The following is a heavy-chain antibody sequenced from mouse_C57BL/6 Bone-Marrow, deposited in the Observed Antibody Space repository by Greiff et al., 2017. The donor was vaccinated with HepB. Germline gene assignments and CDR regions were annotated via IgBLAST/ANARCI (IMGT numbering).Heavy chain of an antibody. J-gene: IGHJ2*01. D-gene: IGHD4-1*01. CDR2: INPSTGGT. Sequence: DVQLVESGPELVKPGASVKISCKASGYSFTGYYMNWVKQSPEKSLEWIGEINPSTGGTTYNQKFKAKATLTVDKSSSTAYMQLKSLTSEDSAVYYRARSGTVFDYWGQGTTLTVSS. CDR1: GYSFTGYY. CDR3: ARSGTVFDY. V-gene: IGHV1-42*01.